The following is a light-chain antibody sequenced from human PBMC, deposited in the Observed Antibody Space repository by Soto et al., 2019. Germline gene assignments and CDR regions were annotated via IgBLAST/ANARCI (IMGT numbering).Light chain of an antibody. CDR3: HQRYRSPYT. J-gene: IGKJ2*01. Sequence: IQMTQSPSSLSASVGDSVTVTCRASQSLNIYLKWYQQKPGKAPTLLIYGASSLQSGVPSRFTGGGSRTAVTLTISSLQPEDFAAYYCHQRYRSPYTFGQGTKLEI. CDR2: GAS. CDR1: QSLNIY. V-gene: IGKV1-39*01.